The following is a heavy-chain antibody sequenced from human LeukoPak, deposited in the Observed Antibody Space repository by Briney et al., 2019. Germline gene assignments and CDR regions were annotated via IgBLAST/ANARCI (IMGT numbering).Heavy chain of an antibody. Sequence: ASVKVSCKASGYTFTSYGISWVLQAPGHGLEWMGWISAYNGNTNYAQKLQGRVTMTTDTSTSTAYMELRSLRSDDTAVYYCARDEEIDWFDPWGQGTLVTVSS. CDR1: GYTFTSYG. CDR3: ARDEEIDWFDP. V-gene: IGHV1-18*01. D-gene: IGHD2-21*01. CDR2: ISAYNGNT. J-gene: IGHJ5*02.